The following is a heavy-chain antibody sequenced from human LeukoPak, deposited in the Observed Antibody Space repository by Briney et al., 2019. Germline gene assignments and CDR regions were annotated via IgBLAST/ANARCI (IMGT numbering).Heavy chain of an antibody. Sequence: GGSLRLSCAASGFTFSSYEMNWVRQAPGKGLEWVSYISSSGSTIYYADSVKGRFIISRDNAKNSLYLQMNSLRAEDTAVYYCARKNRDYFDNWGQGTLGTASS. CDR2: ISSSGSTI. D-gene: IGHD1/OR15-1a*01. V-gene: IGHV3-48*03. CDR1: GFTFSSYE. CDR3: ARKNRDYFDN. J-gene: IGHJ4*02.